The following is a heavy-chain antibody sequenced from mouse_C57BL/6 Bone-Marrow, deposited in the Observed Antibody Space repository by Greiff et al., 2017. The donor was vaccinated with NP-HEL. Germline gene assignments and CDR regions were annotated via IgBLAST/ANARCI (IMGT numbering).Heavy chain of an antibody. CDR3: ARTWLLRGYFDV. J-gene: IGHJ1*03. Sequence: VQLQQSGAELARPGASVKLSCKASGYTFTSYGISWVKQRTGQGLEWIGEIYPRSGNTYYNEKFKGKATLTADKSSSTAYMGLRSLTSEDSAVYFCARTWLLRGYFDVWGTGTTVTVSS. D-gene: IGHD2-3*01. V-gene: IGHV1-81*01. CDR2: IYPRSGNT. CDR1: GYTFTSYG.